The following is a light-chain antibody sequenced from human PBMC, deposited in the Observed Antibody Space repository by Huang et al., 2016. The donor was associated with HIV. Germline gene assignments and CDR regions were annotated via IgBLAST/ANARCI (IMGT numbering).Light chain of an antibody. CDR3: QRYNDWLSLT. CDR1: QSVGIN. J-gene: IGKJ4*01. Sequence: EVVMTQSPATLSVSPGERATLSCRASQSVGINLAWYQQRPGQAPRLLIYGASMRATGVPVRFSGSGSGTDFTLTISSLQSEDFAIYYCQRYNDWLSLTFGGGTRVEIK. CDR2: GAS. V-gene: IGKV3-15*01.